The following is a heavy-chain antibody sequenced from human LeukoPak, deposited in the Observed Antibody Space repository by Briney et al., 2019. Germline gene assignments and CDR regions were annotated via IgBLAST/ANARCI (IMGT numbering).Heavy chain of an antibody. D-gene: IGHD4-23*01. CDR1: GGSFSGYY. J-gene: IGHJ5*02. CDR3: ARHGIYGGNWFDP. V-gene: IGHV4-34*01. CDR2: INHSGST. Sequence: SETLSLTCAVYGGSFSGYYWSWIRQPPGKGLEWIGEINHSGSTNYNPSLKSRVTISVDTSKNQFSLKLSSVTAADTAVYYCARHGIYGGNWFDPWGQGTLVTVSS.